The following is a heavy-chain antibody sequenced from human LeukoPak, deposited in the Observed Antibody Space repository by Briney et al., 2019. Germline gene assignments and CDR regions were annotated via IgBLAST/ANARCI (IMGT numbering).Heavy chain of an antibody. Sequence: SETLSLTCTVSGGSISSSSYYWGWIRQPPGKGLEWIGSIYYSGSTYYNPSLKSRVTISVDTSKNQFSLKLSSVTAADTAVYYCARHGMPMYSSHRHFDYWGQGTLVTVSS. D-gene: IGHD6-13*01. J-gene: IGHJ4*02. CDR3: ARHGMPMYSSHRHFDY. CDR1: GGSISSSSYY. CDR2: IYYSGST. V-gene: IGHV4-39*01.